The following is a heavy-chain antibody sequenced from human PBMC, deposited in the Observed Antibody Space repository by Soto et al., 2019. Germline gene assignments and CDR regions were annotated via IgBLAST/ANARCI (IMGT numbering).Heavy chain of an antibody. Sequence: QVQLVQSGAEVKKPGASARVSCKASGYAFTSFDINWVRQASGQGLEWLGWMDPDTGSTEYAQKFQGRVNLTRDTSISTAYMDLSSLTSDDTAVYYCARMDVRSFWYFDLWGRGTLVTVSS. V-gene: IGHV1-8*01. CDR1: GYAFTSFD. D-gene: IGHD3-16*01. CDR3: ARMDVRSFWYFDL. J-gene: IGHJ2*01. CDR2: MDPDTGST.